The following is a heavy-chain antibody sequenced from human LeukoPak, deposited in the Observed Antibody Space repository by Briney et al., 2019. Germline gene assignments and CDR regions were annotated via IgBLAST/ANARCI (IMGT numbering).Heavy chain of an antibody. V-gene: IGHV4-39*01. CDR3: ARHIRVSAALVPYDSNGYYSDY. D-gene: IGHD3-22*01. CDR2: ICYSGST. J-gene: IGHJ4*02. Sequence: PSETLSLTCTVPGGSISSISYYWGWIRQPPGKGLEWIGSICYSGSTYYNPSLKSRVTISVDTSKNQFSLKLSSVTAADTAVYYCARHIRVSAALVPYDSNGYYSDYWGQGTLVTVSS. CDR1: GGSISSISYY.